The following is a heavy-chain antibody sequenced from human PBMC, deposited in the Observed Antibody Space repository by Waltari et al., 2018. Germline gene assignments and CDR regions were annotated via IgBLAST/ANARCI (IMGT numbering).Heavy chain of an antibody. D-gene: IGHD3-10*01. Sequence: QVQLQESGPGLVKPSQTLSLTCTVSGGSISSGDYYWSWIRQPPGKGLEWIGYIYTSGSTNYNPSLKSRVTISVDTSKNQFSLKLSSVTAADTAVYYCARGGERNPYFDYGMDVWGQGTTVTVSS. CDR2: IYTSGST. CDR3: ARGGERNPYFDYGMDV. CDR1: GGSISSGDYY. V-gene: IGHV4-30-4*08. J-gene: IGHJ6*02.